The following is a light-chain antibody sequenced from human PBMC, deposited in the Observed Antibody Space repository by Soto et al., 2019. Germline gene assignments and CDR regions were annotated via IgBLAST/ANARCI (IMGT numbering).Light chain of an antibody. J-gene: IGKJ3*01. CDR1: QSVSSY. CDR2: DAS. Sequence: EILLTQSPATLSLSPGERATLSCRARQSVSSYLAWYQHKPGQAPRLLIYDASNRATAIPARFSGSGSGTDFTLTISSLEPEDFAVYYCQQRSNWPITFGPGTKVEIK. CDR3: QQRSNWPIT. V-gene: IGKV3-11*01.